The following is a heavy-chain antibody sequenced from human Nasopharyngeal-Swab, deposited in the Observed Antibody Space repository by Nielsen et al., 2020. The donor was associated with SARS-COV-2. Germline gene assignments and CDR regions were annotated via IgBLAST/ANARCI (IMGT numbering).Heavy chain of an antibody. Sequence: SVKVTCKASGGTISSYASSWVRQAPGQGLEWMGGSIPIFGTANNAQKFQGRVTITADKSTSTAYMELSSLRSEDTAVYYCARLDGYNYCFDYWGQGTLVTVSS. J-gene: IGHJ4*02. CDR2: SIPIFGTA. CDR3: ARLDGYNYCFDY. CDR1: GGTISSYA. V-gene: IGHV1-69*06. D-gene: IGHD5-24*01.